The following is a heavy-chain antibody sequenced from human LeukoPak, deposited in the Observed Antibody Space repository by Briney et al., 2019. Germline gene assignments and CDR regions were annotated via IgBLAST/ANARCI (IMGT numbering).Heavy chain of an antibody. Sequence: PGGSLRLSCAVAGFTFSNYAMSWVRQAPGKGLEWVSTISESGGSTYYADSVKGRFTISRDNLTNTLYLQMSGLGDEDTAVYYCSMNSHDESTDGYNYYYVRVGSFDPWGQGTLVTVSS. V-gene: IGHV3-23*01. CDR1: GFTFSNYA. J-gene: IGHJ5*02. CDR2: ISESGGST. CDR3: SMNSHDESTDGYNYYYVRVGSFDP. D-gene: IGHD3-22*01.